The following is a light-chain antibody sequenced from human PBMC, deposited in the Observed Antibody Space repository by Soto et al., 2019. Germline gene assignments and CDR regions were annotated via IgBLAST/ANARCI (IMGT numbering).Light chain of an antibody. V-gene: IGKV3-20*01. J-gene: IGKJ4*01. CDR2: GTS. CDR1: QTIGRTY. CDR3: QQYASSPLLT. Sequence: IVLTQSPGTLSLSPGETATLSCGASQTIGRTYLAWYQQKPGQAPRLLIFGTSSRATGIPDRFSGSGSGKDFTLSISRLEPEDFAVYYCQQYASSPLLTFGGGTKVDIK.